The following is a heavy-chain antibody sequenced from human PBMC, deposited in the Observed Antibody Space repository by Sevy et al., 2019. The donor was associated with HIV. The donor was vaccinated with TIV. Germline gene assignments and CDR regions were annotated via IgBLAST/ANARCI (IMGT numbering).Heavy chain of an antibody. CDR1: GFTFSSYA. Sequence: GGSLRLSCAASGFTFSSYAMSWVRQAPGKGLVWVSPINSDGSTTDYADSVKGRFTISRDNAKNTLYLQMSSLRAEDTAVYYCARGIRDYWGQGTLVTVSS. V-gene: IGHV3-74*01. CDR2: INSDGSTT. J-gene: IGHJ4*02. CDR3: ARGIRDY.